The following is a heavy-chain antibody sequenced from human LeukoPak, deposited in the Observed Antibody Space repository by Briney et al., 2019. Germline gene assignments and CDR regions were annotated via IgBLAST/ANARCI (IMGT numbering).Heavy chain of an antibody. CDR3: ARRGNSVSSSWFDP. CDR2: INHSGST. D-gene: IGHD2-2*01. V-gene: IGHV4-34*01. Sequence: SETLSLTCAVYGGSFSGYYWSWIRQPPGKGLEWIGEINHSGSTNYNPSLKSRVTISVDTSKNQFSLKLSSVTAADTAVYCCARRGNSVSSSWFDPWGQGTLVTVSS. J-gene: IGHJ5*02. CDR1: GGSFSGYY.